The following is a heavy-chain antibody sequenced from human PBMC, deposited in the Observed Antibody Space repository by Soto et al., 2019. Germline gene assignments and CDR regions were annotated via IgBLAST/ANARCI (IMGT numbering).Heavy chain of an antibody. CDR2: ISYDGSNN. J-gene: IGHJ4*02. V-gene: IGHV3-30-3*01. CDR1: GFTFSNYA. Sequence: QVQLVESGGGVXXXXXXLXXSXAAXGFTFSNYAMHWVRQAPGKGLEWVAVISYDGSNNYYADSVKGRFTISRDNSKNTLYLQMNSLRAEDTAVYYCAKVQWLVRGGLDCWGQGTLVTVSS. D-gene: IGHD6-19*01. CDR3: AKVQWLVRGGLDC.